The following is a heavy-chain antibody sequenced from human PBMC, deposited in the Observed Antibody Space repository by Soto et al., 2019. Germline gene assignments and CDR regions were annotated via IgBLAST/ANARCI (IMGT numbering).Heavy chain of an antibody. J-gene: IGHJ4*02. V-gene: IGHV4-31*03. CDR3: ARVTVTRTYYFDY. D-gene: IGHD4-17*01. CDR1: GGSISSGGYY. Sequence: SETLSLTCTVSGGSISSGGYYWRWIRQHPGKGLEWIGYIYYSGSTYYNPSLKSRVTISVDTSKNQFSLKLSSVTAADTAVYYCARVTVTRTYYFDYWGQGTLVTVSS. CDR2: IYYSGST.